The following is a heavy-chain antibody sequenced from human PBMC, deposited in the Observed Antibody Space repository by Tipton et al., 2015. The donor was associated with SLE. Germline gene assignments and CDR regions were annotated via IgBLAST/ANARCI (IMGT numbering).Heavy chain of an antibody. Sequence: SLRLSCAASGFTFSSYWMSWVRQAPGKGLEWVSYISSSGSTIYYADSVKGRFTIPRNNAKNSLYLQMNSLRAEDTAVYYCARDLAIVVVPAAMMNWYFDLWVRGTLVTVSS. CDR1: GFTFSSYW. CDR2: ISSSGSTI. D-gene: IGHD2-2*01. V-gene: IGHV3-11*01. CDR3: ARDLAIVVVPAAMMNWYFDL. J-gene: IGHJ2*01.